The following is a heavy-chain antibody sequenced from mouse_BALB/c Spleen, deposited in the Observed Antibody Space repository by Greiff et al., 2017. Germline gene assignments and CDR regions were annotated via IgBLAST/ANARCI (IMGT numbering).Heavy chain of an antibody. J-gene: IGHJ4*01. CDR2: ISSGGSYT. V-gene: IGHV5-6*01. CDR3: ARKYTRNAGAMDY. CDR1: GFTFSSYG. Sequence: EVMLVESGGDLVKPGGSLKLSCAASGFTFSSYGMSWVRQTPDKRLEWVATISSGGSYTYYPDSVKGRFTISRDNAKNTLYLQMNSLQADDTAIYYCARKYTRNAGAMDYWGQGTSVTVSS. D-gene: IGHD5-1-1*01.